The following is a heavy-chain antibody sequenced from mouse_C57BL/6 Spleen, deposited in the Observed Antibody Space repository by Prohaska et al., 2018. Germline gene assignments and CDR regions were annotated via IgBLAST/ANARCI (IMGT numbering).Heavy chain of an antibody. V-gene: IGHV1-18*01. D-gene: IGHD1-1*01. CDR2: INPNNGGT. Sequence: HGKSLEWIGDINPNNGGTIYNQKFKGKATLTVDKSSSTAYMELRSLTSEDTAVYYCARRTYYYGSSQAWFAYWGQGTLVTVSA. J-gene: IGHJ3*01. CDR3: ARRTYYYGSSQAWFAY.